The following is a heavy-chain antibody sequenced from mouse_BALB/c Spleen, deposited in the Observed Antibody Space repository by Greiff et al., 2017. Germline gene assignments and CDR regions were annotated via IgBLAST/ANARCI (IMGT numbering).Heavy chain of an antibody. CDR1: GYTFTSYW. V-gene: IGHV1-80*01. CDR3: ARSYYGNSFAY. J-gene: IGHJ3*01. Sequence: VQLQQPGSELVRPGASVKLSCKASGYTFTSYWMHWVKQRPGQGLEWIGQIYPGDGDTNYNGKFKGKATLTADKSSSTAYMQLSSLTSEDSAVYFCARSYYGNSFAYWGQGTLVTVSA. D-gene: IGHD2-10*01. CDR2: IYPGDGDT.